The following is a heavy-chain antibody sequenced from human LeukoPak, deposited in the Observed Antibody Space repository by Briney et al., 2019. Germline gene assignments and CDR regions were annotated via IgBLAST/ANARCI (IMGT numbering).Heavy chain of an antibody. D-gene: IGHD6-13*01. CDR3: ARQLSSWYHHGVLDV. J-gene: IGHJ6*02. Sequence: GASVKVSCKTSGYTFTSYGISWVRQAPGQGLEWMGWISAYNGNTNYAQKLQGRVTMTTDTSTSTAYMELRSLRSDDTAVYYCARQLSSWYHHGVLDVWGQGTTVTVSS. CDR1: GYTFTSYG. V-gene: IGHV1-18*01. CDR2: ISAYNGNT.